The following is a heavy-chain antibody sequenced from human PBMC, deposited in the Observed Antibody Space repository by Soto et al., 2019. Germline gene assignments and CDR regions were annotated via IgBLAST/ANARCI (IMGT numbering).Heavy chain of an antibody. D-gene: IGHD6-19*01. V-gene: IGHV3-23*01. CDR2: ISASGGST. CDR1: GFTFSSYG. J-gene: IGHJ4*02. Sequence: EVQLLESGGGLVQPGGSLRLSCAASGFTFSSYGMSWVRQAPGKGLEWVSAISASGGSTYYADSVKGRFTISRDKSKTTLHLPMNSLRAEDTAVYSCVRTTGVAGPPEFDYWGQGTLVTASS. CDR3: VRTTGVAGPPEFDY.